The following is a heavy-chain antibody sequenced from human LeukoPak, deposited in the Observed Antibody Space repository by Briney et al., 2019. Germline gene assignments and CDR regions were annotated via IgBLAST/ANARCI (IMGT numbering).Heavy chain of an antibody. J-gene: IGHJ5*02. CDR3: ARDRPYYYDSSGYYP. CDR1: GYTFTSYY. D-gene: IGHD3-22*01. CDR2: INPSGGST. Sequence: ASVKVSCKASGYTFTSYYMHWVRQAPGQGLEWMGIINPSGGSTSYAQKFQGRVTTTRDTSTSTVYMELSSLRSEDTAVYYCARDRPYYYDSSGYYPWGQGTLVTVSS. V-gene: IGHV1-46*01.